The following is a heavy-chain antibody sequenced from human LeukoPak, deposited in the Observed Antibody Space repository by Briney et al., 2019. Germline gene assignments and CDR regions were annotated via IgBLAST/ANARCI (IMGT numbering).Heavy chain of an antibody. V-gene: IGHV3-53*01. CDR3: ARAPVTSCRGAYCYPFDY. CDR2: IYSGAGT. CDR1: GFSVSNND. Sequence: PGGSLRLSCAASGFSVSNNDMSWVRQAPGKGLEWVSVIYSGAGTYYADSVRGRFTISRDNSKNTLYLQMNSLRLEDAAVYFCARAPVTSCRGAYCYPFDYWGQGTQVTVSS. J-gene: IGHJ4*02. D-gene: IGHD2-21*01.